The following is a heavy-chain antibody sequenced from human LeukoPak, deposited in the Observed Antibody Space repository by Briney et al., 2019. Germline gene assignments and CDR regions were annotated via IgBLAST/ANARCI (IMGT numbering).Heavy chain of an antibody. J-gene: IGHJ3*02. D-gene: IGHD3-22*01. V-gene: IGHV4-34*01. CDR1: GGSFSGYY. CDR2: INHSRST. CDR3: ARERKWLGAFDI. Sequence: PSETLSLTCAVYGGSFSGYYWSWIRQPPGKGLEWIGEINHSRSTNYNPSLKSRVTISVDTSKNQFSLKLSSVTAADTAVYYCARERKWLGAFDIWGQGTMVTVSS.